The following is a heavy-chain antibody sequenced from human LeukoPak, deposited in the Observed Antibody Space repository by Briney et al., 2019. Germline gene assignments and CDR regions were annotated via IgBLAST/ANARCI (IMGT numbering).Heavy chain of an antibody. J-gene: IGHJ4*02. V-gene: IGHV4-34*01. Sequence: SETLSLTCAVYGGSFSGYYWSWIRQPPGKGLEWIGEINHSGSTNYNPSLKSRVTISVDTSKNQFSLKLSSVTAADTAVYYCARAGYEWELQFDYWGQGTLVTVSS. CDR1: GGSFSGYY. D-gene: IGHD1-26*01. CDR3: ARAGYEWELQFDY. CDR2: INHSGST.